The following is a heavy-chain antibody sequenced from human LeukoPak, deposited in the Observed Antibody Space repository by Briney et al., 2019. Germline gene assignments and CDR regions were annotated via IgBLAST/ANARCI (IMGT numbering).Heavy chain of an antibody. Sequence: PSETLSLTCTVSGGSISSTGSFWGWIRQPPGKGLEWIGSIYSGGITYYNPSLKSRVTISEDTSKNQFSLKLTSVTAADTAVYYCARHRRIAAAGIRGYDYWGQGTLVTVSS. CDR2: IYSGGIT. CDR3: ARHRRIAAAGIRGYDY. J-gene: IGHJ4*02. D-gene: IGHD6-13*01. CDR1: GGSISSTGSF. V-gene: IGHV4-39*01.